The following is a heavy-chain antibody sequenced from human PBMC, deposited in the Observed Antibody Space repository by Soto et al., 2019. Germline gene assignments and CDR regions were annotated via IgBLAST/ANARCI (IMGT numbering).Heavy chain of an antibody. CDR2: ISGGGST. Sequence: EVQLLESGGGLVQPGGSLRLSCEASGFSFNDYAMSWVRQAPGKGLEWVSVISGGGSTYYSDSVKGRFTVSRDIAKNRLYLQMDSLRAEDTALYYCARDSSRKIVVVLAGVFDIWGQGTMVSVSS. V-gene: IGHV3-23*01. D-gene: IGHD3-22*01. CDR3: ARDSSRKIVVVLAGVFDI. J-gene: IGHJ3*02. CDR1: GFSFNDYA.